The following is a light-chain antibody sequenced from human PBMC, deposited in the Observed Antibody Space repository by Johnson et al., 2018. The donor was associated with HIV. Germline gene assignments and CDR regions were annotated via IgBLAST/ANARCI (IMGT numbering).Light chain of an antibody. Sequence: SVLTQPPSVSAAPGQKVTISCSGNTCDIGNNYVSCHQQLPGTAPKLLIYDNNKRPSGIPDRISGSKSGTSATLGITGLQTGDEADYYCATLDSRLSAGHVFGTGTKVTVL. CDR2: DNN. J-gene: IGLJ1*01. CDR1: TCDIGNNY. V-gene: IGLV1-51*01. CDR3: ATLDSRLSAGHV.